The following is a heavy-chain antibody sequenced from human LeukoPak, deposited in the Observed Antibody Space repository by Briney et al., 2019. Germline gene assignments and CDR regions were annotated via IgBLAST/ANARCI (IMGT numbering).Heavy chain of an antibody. CDR1: GFTFSSYA. J-gene: IGHJ4*02. D-gene: IGHD1-26*01. CDR2: ISGSGGST. Sequence: GGSLRLSCAASGFTFSSYAMSWVRKAPGKGLEWVSAISGSGGSTYYADSVKGRFTISRDNSKNTLYLQMNSLRAEDTAVYYCAREYSGSYYFYFDYWGQGTLVTVSS. V-gene: IGHV3-23*01. CDR3: AREYSGSYYFYFDY.